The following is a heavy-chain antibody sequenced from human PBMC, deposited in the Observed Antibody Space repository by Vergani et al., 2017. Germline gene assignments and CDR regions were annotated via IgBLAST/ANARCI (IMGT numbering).Heavy chain of an antibody. D-gene: IGHD2-2*01. CDR3: AREGCSSTSCPNWYFDL. CDR1: GGSISSGSYY. V-gene: IGHV4-39*07. Sequence: QVQLQESGPGLVKPSETLSLTCTVSGGSISSGSYYWSWIRQPPGKGLEWIGSIYHSGSTYYNPSLKSRVTISVDTSKNQFSLKLSSVTAADTAVYYCAREGCSSTSCPNWYFDLWGRGTLVTVSS. CDR2: IYHSGST. J-gene: IGHJ2*01.